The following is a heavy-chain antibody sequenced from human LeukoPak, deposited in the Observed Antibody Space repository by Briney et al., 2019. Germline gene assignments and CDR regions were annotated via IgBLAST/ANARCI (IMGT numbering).Heavy chain of an antibody. CDR2: IGTFNGNT. CDR1: GYTFSSSG. V-gene: IGHV1-18*01. Sequence: ASVRVSCKASGYTFSSSGITWVRQAPGQELEWMGWIGTFNGNTNYAQKLQGRVTMTTDRSTSTAYMELRSLRFDDTAVYYCARGELLDAFAIWGQGTMVTVSS. J-gene: IGHJ3*02. CDR3: ARGELLDAFAI. D-gene: IGHD1-26*01.